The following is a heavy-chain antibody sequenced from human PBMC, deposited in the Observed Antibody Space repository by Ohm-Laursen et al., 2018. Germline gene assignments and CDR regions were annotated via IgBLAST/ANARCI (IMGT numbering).Heavy chain of an antibody. CDR2: THYSSKWVY. CDR3: SRGQRNYYAMDV. V-gene: IGHV6-1*01. D-gene: IGHD1-1*01. Sequence: QTLSLTCALSGDSVSSDSGAWNWIRQSPSRGLEWLGRTHYSSKWVYDYAVSVKSRITITPGTSKNQFSLQLNSVTPEDSAVYYCSRGQRNYYAMDVWGQGTTVTVSS. J-gene: IGHJ6*02. CDR1: GDSVSSDSGA.